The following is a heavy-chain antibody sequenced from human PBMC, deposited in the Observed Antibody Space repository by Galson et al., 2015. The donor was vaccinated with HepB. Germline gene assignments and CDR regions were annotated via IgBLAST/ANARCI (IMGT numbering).Heavy chain of an antibody. CDR2: ISAYNGNT. J-gene: IGHJ3*02. D-gene: IGHD4-17*01. CDR3: VGDRSTVTTLAFDI. Sequence: QSGAEVKKPGASVKVSCKASGYTFTSYGISWVRQAPGQGLEWMGWISAYNGNTNYAQKLQGRVTMTTDTSTSTAYMELRSLRSDDTAVYYCVGDRSTVTTLAFDIWGQGTMVTVSS. V-gene: IGHV1-18*01. CDR1: GYTFTSYG.